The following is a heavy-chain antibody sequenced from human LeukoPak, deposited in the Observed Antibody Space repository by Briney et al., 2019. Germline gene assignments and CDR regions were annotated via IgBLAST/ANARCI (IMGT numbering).Heavy chain of an antibody. CDR1: GFTFGDYA. Sequence: PGRSLRLSCTASGFTFGDYAMSWFRQAPGKGLGWVGFIRSKAYGGTTEYAASVKGRFTISRDDSKSIAYLQMNSLKTEDTAVYYCTRFGRVGIGGLWGQGTLVTVSS. V-gene: IGHV3-49*03. J-gene: IGHJ4*02. CDR3: TRFGRVGIGGL. D-gene: IGHD3-16*01. CDR2: IRSKAYGGTT.